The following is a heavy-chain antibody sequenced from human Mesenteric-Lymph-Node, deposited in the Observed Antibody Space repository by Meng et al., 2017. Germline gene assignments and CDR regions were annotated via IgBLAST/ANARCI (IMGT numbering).Heavy chain of an antibody. CDR1: GGSISGYY. CDR2: IYHTGIT. CDR3: ARGGSSSWYLDY. D-gene: IGHD6-13*01. V-gene: IGHV4-59*01. Sequence: SETLSLTCTVSGGSISGYYWSWIRQPPGKGLEWIAHIYHTGITNYNPSLKSRITISVDKSKNQFSLKATYVTAADTAVYYCARGGSSSWYLDYWGQGMLVTVSS. J-gene: IGHJ4*02.